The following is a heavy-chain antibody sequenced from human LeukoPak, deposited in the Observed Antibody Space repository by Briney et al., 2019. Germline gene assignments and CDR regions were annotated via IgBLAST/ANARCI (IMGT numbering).Heavy chain of an antibody. CDR1: GYTFTGYH. CDR2: MNPNRGDT. Sequence: GASVRVSCKASGYTFTGYHMHWVRQAPGQGLEWMGWMNPNRGDTSYAQKFQGRVTMTRDTPINTAYMELSGLTSDDTAVYYCGRRRIDCSDTGCYVDYWGQGTLVTVSS. CDR3: GRRRIDCSDTGCYVDY. V-gene: IGHV1-2*02. D-gene: IGHD2-15*01. J-gene: IGHJ4*02.